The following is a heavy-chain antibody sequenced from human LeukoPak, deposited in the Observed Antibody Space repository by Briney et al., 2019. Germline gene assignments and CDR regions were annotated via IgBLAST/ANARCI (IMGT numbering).Heavy chain of an antibody. D-gene: IGHD6-13*01. J-gene: IGHJ4*02. CDR1: GYTFTDYY. V-gene: IGHV1-2*02. Sequence: ASVKVSCKASGYTFTDYYMHWVRQAPGQGLEWMGWINPNSGGTNYAQKFQGRVTMTRDTSISTAHMELSRLRFDDTAVYYCARISSSWYYYWGQGTLVTVSS. CDR3: ARISSSWYYY. CDR2: INPNSGGT.